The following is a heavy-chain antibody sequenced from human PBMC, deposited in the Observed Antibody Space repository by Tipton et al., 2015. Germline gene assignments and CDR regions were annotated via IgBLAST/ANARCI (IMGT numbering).Heavy chain of an antibody. D-gene: IGHD3-10*01. Sequence: GLVKPSETLSLTCTVSGGSVRSYYWSWIRQSAGKGLEWIGRIYTRGMSDYNPSLKSRLTMSLDTSKNHFFLELRSVTAADTAVYYCVRARFYGLGNSIRVGMDVWGQGTTVTVSS. J-gene: IGHJ6*02. CDR1: GGSVRSYY. CDR3: VRARFYGLGNSIRVGMDV. V-gene: IGHV4-4*07. CDR2: IYTRGMS.